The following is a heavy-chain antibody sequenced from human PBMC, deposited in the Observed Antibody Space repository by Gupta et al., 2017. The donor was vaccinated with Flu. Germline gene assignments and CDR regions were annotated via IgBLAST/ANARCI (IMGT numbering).Heavy chain of an antibody. CDR2: ISRSSMFM. J-gene: IGHJ3*02. Sequence: QAPGKGLEWVSSISRSSMFMFYADSVKGRFTISRDNAKNSVSLQMNSLRAEDTAVYYCAKNRASGTTKGAFDMWGQGTVVTVS. CDR3: AKNRASGTTKGAFDM. V-gene: IGHV3-21*01. D-gene: IGHD1-1*01.